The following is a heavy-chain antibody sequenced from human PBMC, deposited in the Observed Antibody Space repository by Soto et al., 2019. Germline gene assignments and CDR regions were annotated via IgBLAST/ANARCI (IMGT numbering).Heavy chain of an antibody. CDR1: GGSIGDYY. Sequence: QVQLQESGPGLVKPSETLSLTCTVSGGSIGDYYWSWIRQPPGKKPEWIANIYYSGTTLYNPSLKSRVTISLDTSKNPFSLKVTFVTPADTAVYYCARVGLSIAARRCFDIWGPGTMVTVSS. J-gene: IGHJ3*02. CDR2: IYYSGTT. D-gene: IGHD6-6*01. CDR3: ARVGLSIAARRCFDI. V-gene: IGHV4-59*01.